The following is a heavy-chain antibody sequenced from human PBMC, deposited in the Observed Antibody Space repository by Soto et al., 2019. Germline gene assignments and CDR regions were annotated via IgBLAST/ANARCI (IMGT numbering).Heavy chain of an antibody. CDR2: INAGNGNT. V-gene: IGHV1-3*01. D-gene: IGHD3-9*01. CDR3: ARDRVRYFDWLSPHDAFDI. CDR1: GYTFSSYA. Sequence: VSVKVACKASGYTFSSYAMHSLRQAPGQRLEWMGRINAGNGNTKYSRKCHGRVTITRDTSASTAYMELSSLRSEDTAVYYCARDRVRYFDWLSPHDAFDIWGQGTMVTVSS. J-gene: IGHJ3*02.